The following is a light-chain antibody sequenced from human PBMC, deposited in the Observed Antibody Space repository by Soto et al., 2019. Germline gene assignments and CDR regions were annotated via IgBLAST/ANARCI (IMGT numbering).Light chain of an antibody. J-gene: IGKJ1*01. CDR2: GAS. CDR1: QTIDSTY. CDR3: QQYGTLVK. V-gene: IGKV3-20*01. Sequence: DIVLTQSPGTLSLSPGERATLSCRASQTIDSTYLAWYQQKPGQAPRLLIYGASSRATGIPDRFSGSGSGADFTLTISRLEPEDFAVYFCQQYGTLVKFGQGTKVEIK.